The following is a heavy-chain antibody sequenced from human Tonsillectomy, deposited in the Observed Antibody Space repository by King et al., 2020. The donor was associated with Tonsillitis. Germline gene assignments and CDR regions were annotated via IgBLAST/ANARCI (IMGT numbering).Heavy chain of an antibody. Sequence: VQLVESGGGLVQPGGSLRLSCAASGFTFSSYEINWVRQAPGKGLEWGSYISSSGSTIFYADSVKGRFTISRDNAKKSLSLQMNSLRAEDTAVYYCARDQVRDYGDPAFDYWGQGTLVTVSS. CDR1: GFTFSSYE. V-gene: IGHV3-48*03. CDR2: ISSSGSTI. J-gene: IGHJ4*02. CDR3: ARDQVRDYGDPAFDY. D-gene: IGHD4-17*01.